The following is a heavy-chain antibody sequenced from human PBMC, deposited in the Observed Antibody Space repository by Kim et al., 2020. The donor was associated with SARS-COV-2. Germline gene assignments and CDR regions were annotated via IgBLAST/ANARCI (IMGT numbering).Heavy chain of an antibody. V-gene: IGHV3-15*01. CDR1: GFTFSNAW. CDR3: TTVEPYYYGSEPFDP. CDR2: IKSKTDGGTT. J-gene: IGHJ5*02. Sequence: GGSLRLSCAASGFTFSNAWMSWVRQAPGKGLEWVGRIKSKTDGGTTDYAAPVKGRFTISRDDSKNTLYLQMNSLKTEDTAVYYCTTVEPYYYGSEPFDPWGQGTLVTVSS. D-gene: IGHD3-10*01.